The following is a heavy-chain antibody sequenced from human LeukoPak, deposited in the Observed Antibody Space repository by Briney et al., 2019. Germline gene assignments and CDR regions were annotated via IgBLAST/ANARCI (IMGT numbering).Heavy chain of an antibody. J-gene: IGHJ4*02. D-gene: IGHD2-15*01. V-gene: IGHV4-59*01. CDR1: GGSLSSYY. CDR2: IYYSGST. Sequence: PSETLSLTCTVSGGSLSSYYWSWIRQPPGKGLEWIGYIYYSGSTNYNPSLKSRVTISVDTSKNQFSLKLSSVTAADTAVYYCAREDEGSLDYWGRGTLVTVSS. CDR3: AREDEGSLDY.